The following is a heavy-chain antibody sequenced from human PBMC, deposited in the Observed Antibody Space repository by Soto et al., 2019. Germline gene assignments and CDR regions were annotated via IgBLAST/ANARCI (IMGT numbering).Heavy chain of an antibody. CDR2: IYHSGST. CDR3: ARGVQYSGYKRAENFDY. CDR1: GGSISSSNW. D-gene: IGHD5-12*01. Sequence: QVQLQESGPGLVKPSGTLSLTCAVSGGSISSSNWWSWVRQPPGKGLEWIGEIYHSGSTNYNPSLKSRVTTPEDKSKNQFSLKLSSVTAADTAVYYCARGVQYSGYKRAENFDYWGQGTLVTVSS. J-gene: IGHJ4*02. V-gene: IGHV4-4*02.